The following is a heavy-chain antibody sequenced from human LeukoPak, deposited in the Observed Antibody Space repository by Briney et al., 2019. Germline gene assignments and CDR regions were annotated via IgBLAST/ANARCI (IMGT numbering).Heavy chain of an antibody. J-gene: IGHJ4*02. V-gene: IGHV3-30*03. CDR3: VRSRFTTSSFDY. CDR1: GFTFSSYG. CDR2: ISYDGSNK. D-gene: IGHD2-2*01. Sequence: PGRSLRLSCAASGFTFSSYGMHWVRQAPGKGLEWVAVISYDGSNKYYADSVKGRFTISRDNAKNTLYLQMNSLRAEDTAMYYCVRSRFTTSSFDYWGQGTLVTVSS.